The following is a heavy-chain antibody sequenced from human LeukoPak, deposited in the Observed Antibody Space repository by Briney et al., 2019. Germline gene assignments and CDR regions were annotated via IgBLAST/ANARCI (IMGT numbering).Heavy chain of an antibody. J-gene: IGHJ4*02. CDR3: ASGEMATITSIDY. CDR1: GGSISRYY. CDR2: IYYSGSN. V-gene: IGHV4-59*01. D-gene: IGHD5-24*01. Sequence: PSEPLSLTCTVSGGSISRYYWRWIRQPRGRGLEWIGYIYYSGSNNHNPSLKSRVTIPVDTSKNQFSLKLSSVTAADTAVYYCASGEMATITSIDYWGQATLVTVSS.